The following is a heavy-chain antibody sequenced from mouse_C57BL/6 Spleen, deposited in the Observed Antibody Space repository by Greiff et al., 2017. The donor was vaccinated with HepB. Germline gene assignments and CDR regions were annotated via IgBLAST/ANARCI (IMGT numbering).Heavy chain of an antibody. CDR3: TRSKNWAFDY. Sequence: QVQLQQSGAELVRPGASVTLSCKASGYTFTDYEMHWVKQTPVHGLEWIGAIDPETGGTAYNQKFKGKAILTADKSSSTAYMELRSLTSEDSAVYYCTRSKNWAFDYWGQGTTLTVSS. CDR2: IDPETGGT. CDR1: GYTFTDYE. J-gene: IGHJ2*01. D-gene: IGHD4-1*01. V-gene: IGHV1-15*01.